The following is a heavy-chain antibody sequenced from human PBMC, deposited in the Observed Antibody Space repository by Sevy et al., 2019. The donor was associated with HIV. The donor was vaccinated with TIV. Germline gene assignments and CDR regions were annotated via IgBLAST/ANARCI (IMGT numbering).Heavy chain of an antibody. CDR3: AKCKGGHRGYFDY. CDR2: ISGSGGST. D-gene: IGHD6-25*01. CDR1: GFTFSSYA. V-gene: IGHV3-23*01. J-gene: IGHJ4*02. Sequence: GGSLRLSCAASGFTFSSYAMSWVRQAPGKGLEWVSAISGSGGSTYYADSVKGRFTISRDNSKNTLYLQMNSLRAEDTVVYYCAKCKGGHRGYFDYWGQGTLVTVSP.